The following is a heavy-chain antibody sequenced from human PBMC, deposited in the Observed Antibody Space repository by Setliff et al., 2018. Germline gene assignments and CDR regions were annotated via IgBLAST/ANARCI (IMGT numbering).Heavy chain of an antibody. V-gene: IGHV4-61*09. D-gene: IGHD6-19*01. Sequence: SETLSLTCTVSGGSISSGSYYWSWIRQPAGKGLEWIGHIYSSGSTNYNPSLKSRVTISVDRSKNQFSLKLSSVIAADTAVYYCARRSGWPNWFDPWGQGTLVTVSS. CDR3: ARRSGWPNWFDP. CDR1: GGSISSGSYY. CDR2: IYSSGST. J-gene: IGHJ5*02.